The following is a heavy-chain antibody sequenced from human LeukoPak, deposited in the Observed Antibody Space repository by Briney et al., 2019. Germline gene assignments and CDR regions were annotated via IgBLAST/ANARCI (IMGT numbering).Heavy chain of an antibody. D-gene: IGHD1-1*01. J-gene: IGHJ4*02. CDR3: ARGRRTGTYFDY. CDR1: GFTFSGYW. Sequence: GGSLRLSCAASGFTFSGYWMHWVRQAPGKGLVWVSRVNGDGRSTIYADSVKGRFTISRDNAKNSLYLQMNSLRAEDTAVYYCARGRRTGTYFDYWGQGTLVTVSS. V-gene: IGHV3-74*01. CDR2: VNGDGRST.